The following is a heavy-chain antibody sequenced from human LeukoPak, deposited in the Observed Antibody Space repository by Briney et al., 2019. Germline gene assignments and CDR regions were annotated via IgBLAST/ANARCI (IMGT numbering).Heavy chain of an antibody. D-gene: IGHD2-8*01. Sequence: GGSLRLSCAASGFIFSSYAMHWVRQAPGKGLEWVAVISYDGSNKYYADSVKGRFTISRDNSKNTLYLQMNSLRAEDTAVYYCARDGRGTNGVPYFDYWGQGTLVTVSS. J-gene: IGHJ4*02. V-gene: IGHV3-30*04. CDR1: GFIFSSYA. CDR2: ISYDGSNK. CDR3: ARDGRGTNGVPYFDY.